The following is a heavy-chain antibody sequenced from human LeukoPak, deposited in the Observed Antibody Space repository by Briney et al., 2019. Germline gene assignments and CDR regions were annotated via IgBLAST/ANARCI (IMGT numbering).Heavy chain of an antibody. CDR3: TTELITLDAFDI. D-gene: IGHD3-22*01. Sequence: PGGSLRLSXAASGFTFSNAWMSWVRQAPGKGMEWVGHIKSKTDGGTTDYAAPVKGRFTISRDDSKNTLYLQMNSLKTEDTAVYYCTTELITLDAFDIRGQGTMVTVSS. J-gene: IGHJ3*02. V-gene: IGHV3-15*01. CDR2: IKSKTDGGTT. CDR1: GFTFSNAW.